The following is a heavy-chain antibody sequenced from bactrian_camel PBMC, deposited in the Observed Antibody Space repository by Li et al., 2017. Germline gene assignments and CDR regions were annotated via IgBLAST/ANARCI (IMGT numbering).Heavy chain of an antibody. D-gene: IGHD3*01. CDR3: AARYGGYCPTSSPVYVY. CDR1: GHTYSSNC. CDR2: IYSDGRT. V-gene: IGHV3S53*01. J-gene: IGHJ4*01. Sequence: HVQLVESGGGSVQPGGSLRLSCGASGHTYSSNCMGWFRQAPGKEREGVATIYSDGRTNYADSVKGRFTISKDNDKNTLSLLMNNLKPEDTAMYFCAARYGGYCPTSSPVYVYWGQGTQVTVS.